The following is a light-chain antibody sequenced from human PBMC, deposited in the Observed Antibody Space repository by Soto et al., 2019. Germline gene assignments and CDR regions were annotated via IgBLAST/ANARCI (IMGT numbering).Light chain of an antibody. CDR3: CAYADTFYV. CDR2: DVS. J-gene: IGLJ1*01. CDR1: SSDVGSYKD. Sequence: QSVLTQPRSVSGSPGQSVTISCTGTSSDVGSYKDVSWYQHHPGKVPKLMIYDVSERPSGVPDCFSGSKSGNTASLTISGLQAEDEANYYCCAYADTFYVFGTGTKV. V-gene: IGLV2-11*01.